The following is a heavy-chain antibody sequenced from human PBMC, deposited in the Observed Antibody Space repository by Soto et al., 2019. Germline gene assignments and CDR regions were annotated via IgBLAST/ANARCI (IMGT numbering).Heavy chain of an antibody. V-gene: IGHV3-48*01. J-gene: IGHJ4*02. CDR2: ISSSAGNK. CDR1: GFTFSNYG. CDR3: ARGITVSLDIILVL. Sequence: EVQLVESGGDFVQPGGSLRLSCAASGFTFSNYGMNWVRQGPGKGLEWVSYISSSAGNKFYADSVKCRFTISRDNAKNSLYLQIKNLRADDTALYYCARGITVSLDIILVLWGQGPLVTVSS. D-gene: IGHD2-2*03.